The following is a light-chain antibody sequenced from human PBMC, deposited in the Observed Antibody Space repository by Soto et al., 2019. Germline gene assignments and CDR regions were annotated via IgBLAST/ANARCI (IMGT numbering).Light chain of an antibody. Sequence: IQMTQSPSSLSASVGDRVTITCRAGQTINRFLSWYQQKPGKAPRMLIYSASSLQSGVPLRFSGSGSGTDFSHTSNGRQPVDCATYCVQQSYSTLRPTVGGGTNVDI. CDR3: QQSYSTLRPT. CDR1: QTINRF. J-gene: IGKJ4*01. CDR2: SAS. V-gene: IGKV1-39*01.